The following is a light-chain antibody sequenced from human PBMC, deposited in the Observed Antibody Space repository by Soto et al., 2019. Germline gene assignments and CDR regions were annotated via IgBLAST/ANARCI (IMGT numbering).Light chain of an antibody. CDR3: QQYGTSPLT. Sequence: EIVLTQSPGTLSLSPGERATLSCRASQSTDTNPLAWYQQKPGQAPRLLIYGASSRATGIPDRFSGSGSGTDFTLTISRLEPEDFAVYYCQQYGTSPLTFGGGTKVDIK. CDR1: QSTDTNP. CDR2: GAS. V-gene: IGKV3-20*01. J-gene: IGKJ4*01.